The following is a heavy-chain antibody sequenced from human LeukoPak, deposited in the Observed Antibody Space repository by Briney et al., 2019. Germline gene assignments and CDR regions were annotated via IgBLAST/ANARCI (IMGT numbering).Heavy chain of an antibody. CDR1: GFTFSSYS. D-gene: IGHD3-10*01. CDR3: AREVAQLGFDY. V-gene: IGHV3-21*01. CDR2: ISSSSYI. Sequence: PGGSLRLSCAASGFTFSSYSMNWVRQAPGKGLEWVSSISSSSYIYYADSVKGRFTISRDNAKNSLYLQMNSLRAEDTAVYYCAREVAQLGFDYWGQGTLVTVSS. J-gene: IGHJ4*02.